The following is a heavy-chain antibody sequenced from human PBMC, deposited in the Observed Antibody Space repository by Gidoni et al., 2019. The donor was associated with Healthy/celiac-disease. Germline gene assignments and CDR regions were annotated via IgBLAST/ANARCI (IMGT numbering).Heavy chain of an antibody. CDR2: ISYDGSNK. J-gene: IGHJ4*02. CDR1: GFTFSSYG. Sequence: QVQLVESGGGVVQPGRSLSLSCAASGFTFSSYGMHWGRQAPGKGLEWVAVISYDGSNKYYADSVKGRFTISRDNSKNTLYLQMNSLRAEDTAVYYCAKDLVYSSSWRGYFDYWGQGTLVTVSS. CDR3: AKDLVYSSSWRGYFDY. V-gene: IGHV3-30*18. D-gene: IGHD6-13*01.